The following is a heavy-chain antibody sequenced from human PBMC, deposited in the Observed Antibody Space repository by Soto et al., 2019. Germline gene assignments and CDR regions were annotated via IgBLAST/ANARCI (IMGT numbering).Heavy chain of an antibody. V-gene: IGHV1-3*01. D-gene: IGHD2-2*01. CDR1: GYTFTSYA. CDR3: ARGPLGYCSSTSCYVYAFDI. Sequence: QVHLVQSGAEMKKPGASVKVSCKASGYTFTSYAMHWVRQAPGQRLEWMGWINVGNGNTKYSQKFQDRVTITRDTSASTAYMEVSSLRSEDMAVYYCARGPLGYCSSTSCYVYAFDIWGQGTMVTVSS. CDR2: INVGNGNT. J-gene: IGHJ3*02.